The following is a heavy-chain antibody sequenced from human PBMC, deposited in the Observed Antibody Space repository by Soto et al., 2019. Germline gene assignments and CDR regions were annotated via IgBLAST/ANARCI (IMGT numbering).Heavy chain of an antibody. Sequence: EVQLVESGGGLVQPGGSLRLSCAASGFTLTSFWMTWVRQAPGKGLEWVANINQDGSQTYYVDSVKGRFTISRDNAKNSLSLQMNSLRDEDTAMYYCASLGAAMVLRFDPWGQGTLVTVSS. J-gene: IGHJ5*02. D-gene: IGHD5-18*01. CDR3: ASLGAAMVLRFDP. CDR2: INQDGSQT. CDR1: GFTLTSFW. V-gene: IGHV3-7*01.